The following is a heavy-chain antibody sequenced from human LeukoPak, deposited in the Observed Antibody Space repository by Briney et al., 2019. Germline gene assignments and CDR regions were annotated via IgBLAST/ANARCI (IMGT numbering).Heavy chain of an antibody. Sequence: SETLSLTCAVYGGSFSGYYWSWIRQPPGKGLEWIGEINHSGSTNYNPSLKSRVTISVDTSKNQFSLKLSSVTAADTAVYYCASRQQLADYYYYYGMDVWGQGTTVTVSS. J-gene: IGHJ6*02. CDR1: GGSFSGYY. V-gene: IGHV4-34*01. CDR2: INHSGST. CDR3: ASRQQLADYYYYYGMDV. D-gene: IGHD6-13*01.